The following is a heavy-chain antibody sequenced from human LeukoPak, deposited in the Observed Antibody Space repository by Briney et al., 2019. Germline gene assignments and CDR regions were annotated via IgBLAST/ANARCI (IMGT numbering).Heavy chain of an antibody. J-gene: IGHJ4*02. V-gene: IGHV3-23*01. CDR3: ARVHCSGGSCYALEGITDYFDY. CDR1: GFTFSSYA. D-gene: IGHD2-15*01. CDR2: ISGSGGST. Sequence: PGGSLRLSCAASGFTFSSYAMSWVRPAPGKGLEWVSAISGSGGSTYYADSVKGRFTISRDNSTNMLYLQMNSLRAEDTAVYYCARVHCSGGSCYALEGITDYFDYWGQGTLVTVSS.